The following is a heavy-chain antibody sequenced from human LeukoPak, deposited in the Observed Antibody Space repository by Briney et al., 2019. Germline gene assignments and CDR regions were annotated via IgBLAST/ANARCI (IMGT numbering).Heavy chain of an antibody. D-gene: IGHD3-16*02. J-gene: IGHJ4*02. CDR2: INSNTGGT. CDR1: GYTFIHYF. V-gene: IGHV1-2*06. CDR3: AVLMITFGGVIAQTLTLDY. Sequence: ASVKVSCKASGYTFIHYFIHWVRQAPGQGLEWMGRINSNTGGTEYTQKFQGRVTMTRDTSISTAYMELSRLRSDDTAVYYCAVLMITFGGVIAQTLTLDYWGQGTLVTVSS.